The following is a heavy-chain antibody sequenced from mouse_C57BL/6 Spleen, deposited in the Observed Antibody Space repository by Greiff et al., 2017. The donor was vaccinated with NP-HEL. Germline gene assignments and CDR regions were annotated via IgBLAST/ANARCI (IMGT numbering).Heavy chain of an antibody. CDR3: ASSPLGRGFAY. Sequence: VQLVESGPGLVQPSQSLSITCTVSGFSLTSYGVHWVRQSPGKGLEWLGVIWSGGSTDYNAAFISRLSISKDNSKSQVFFKMNSLQADDTAIYYCASSPLGRGFAYWGQGTLVTVSA. V-gene: IGHV2-2*01. D-gene: IGHD4-1*01. CDR1: GFSLTSYG. J-gene: IGHJ3*01. CDR2: IWSGGST.